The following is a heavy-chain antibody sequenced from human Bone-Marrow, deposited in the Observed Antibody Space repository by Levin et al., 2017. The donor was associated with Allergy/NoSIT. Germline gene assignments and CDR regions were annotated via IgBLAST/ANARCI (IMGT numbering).Heavy chain of an antibody. CDR3: ARDAIQLCRILDY. J-gene: IGHJ4*02. D-gene: IGHD5-18*01. V-gene: IGHV3-11*01. CDR2: ISSSGSTI. Sequence: GESLKISCAASGFTFSDYYMSWIRQAPGKGLEWVSYISSSGSTIYYADSVKGRFTISRDNAKNSLYLQMNSLRAEDTAVYYCARDAIQLCRILDYWGQGTLVTVSS. CDR1: GFTFSDYY.